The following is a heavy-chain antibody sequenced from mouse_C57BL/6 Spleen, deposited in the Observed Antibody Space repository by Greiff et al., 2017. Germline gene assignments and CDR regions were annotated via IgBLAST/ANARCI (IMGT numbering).Heavy chain of an antibody. J-gene: IGHJ4*01. V-gene: IGHV1-59*01. Sequence: QVQLQQPGAELVRPGTSVKLSCKASGYTFTSYWMHWVKQRPGQGLEWIGVIDPSDSYTNYNQKFKGKATLTVDTSSSTAYMQLSSLTSEDSAVYYCARGGTQDYAMDYWGQGTSVTVSS. CDR2: IDPSDSYT. CDR1: GYTFTSYW. CDR3: ARGGTQDYAMDY. D-gene: IGHD3-2*02.